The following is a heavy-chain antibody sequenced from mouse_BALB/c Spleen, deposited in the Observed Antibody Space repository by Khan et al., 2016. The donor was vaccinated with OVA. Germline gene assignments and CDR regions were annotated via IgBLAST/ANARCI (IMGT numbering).Heavy chain of an antibody. V-gene: IGHV2-2*02. D-gene: IGHD2-4*01. CDR1: GFSLTTYG. J-gene: IGHJ3*01. Sequence: QVQLKESGPGLVQPSQSLSITCTVSGFSLTTYGVHWVRQSPGKGLEWLGVIWSGGSTDYNAAFISRLSISKDNSKSQVFFKMNSLQANDTAIYYCARNYDYDEGLAYWGKGTLVTVSA. CDR3: ARNYDYDEGLAY. CDR2: IWSGGST.